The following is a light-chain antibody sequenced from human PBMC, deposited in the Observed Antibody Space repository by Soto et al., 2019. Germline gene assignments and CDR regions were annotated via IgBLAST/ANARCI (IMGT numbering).Light chain of an antibody. CDR2: ASS. CDR1: QGISSW. Sequence: DIQMTQSPSSVSASVGDRVTITCRAIQGISSWLAWYQQKPGKAPKLLLYASSSLQSGVPSRFSCSGAGTDFTLTISSLQPEEFATYYFQQANSFPYTFGQGTKLEIK. V-gene: IGKV1-12*01. J-gene: IGKJ2*01. CDR3: QQANSFPYT.